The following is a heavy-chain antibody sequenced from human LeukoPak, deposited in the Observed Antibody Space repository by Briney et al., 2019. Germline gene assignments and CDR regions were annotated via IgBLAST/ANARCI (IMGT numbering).Heavy chain of an antibody. Sequence: HPGRSLRLSCAASGFTFTTYGMHWVRQAPGKGLEWVTVIWSDGSNKYHADSVKGRFTISRDNSKNTLYLQMNSLRAEDTAVYYCARGGLPAFAYDYWGQGTLVTVSS. J-gene: IGHJ4*02. V-gene: IGHV3-33*01. CDR1: GFTFTTYG. CDR3: ARGGLPAFAYDY. D-gene: IGHD3-10*01. CDR2: IWSDGSNK.